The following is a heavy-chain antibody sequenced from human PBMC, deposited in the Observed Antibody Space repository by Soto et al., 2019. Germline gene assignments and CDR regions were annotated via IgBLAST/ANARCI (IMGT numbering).Heavy chain of an antibody. CDR2: IYPGDSDT. J-gene: IGHJ6*03. V-gene: IGHV5-51*01. Sequence: GESLKISCKGSGYSFTSYWIGWVRQMPGKGLEWMGIIYPGDSDTRYSPSFQGQVTISADKSISTAYLQWSSLKASDTAMYYCARFGDSNRYYYYYMDVWGKGTTVTVSS. CDR1: GYSFTSYW. CDR3: ARFGDSNRYYYYYMDV. D-gene: IGHD4-4*01.